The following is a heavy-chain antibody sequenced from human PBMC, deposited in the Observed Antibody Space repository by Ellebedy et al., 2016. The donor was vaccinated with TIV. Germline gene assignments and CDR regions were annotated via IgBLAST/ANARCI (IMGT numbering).Heavy chain of an antibody. Sequence: ASVKVSCKASGYPFNLYPIHWVRQAPGQSLEWMGWLNVGNGDTRYSQKFQGRVTMTRDTSTSTVYMELSSLRSEDTAVYYCARVLVATSNYGMDVWGQGTTVTVSS. D-gene: IGHD5-12*01. V-gene: IGHV1-3*01. CDR1: GYPFNLYP. CDR2: LNVGNGDT. J-gene: IGHJ6*02. CDR3: ARVLVATSNYGMDV.